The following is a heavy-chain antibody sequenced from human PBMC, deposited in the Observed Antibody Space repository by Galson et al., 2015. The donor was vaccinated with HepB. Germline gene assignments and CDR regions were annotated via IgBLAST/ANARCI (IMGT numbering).Heavy chain of an antibody. Sequence: SVKVSCKASGYTFTSYYMHWVRQAPGQGLEWMGIINPSGGSTSYAQKFQGRVTMTRDTSTSTVYMELSSLRSEDTAVYYCARETPHDYYDSSGSLFDYWGQGTLVTVSS. CDR2: INPSGGST. J-gene: IGHJ4*02. V-gene: IGHV1-46*01. CDR1: GYTFTSYY. D-gene: IGHD3-22*01. CDR3: ARETPHDYYDSSGSLFDY.